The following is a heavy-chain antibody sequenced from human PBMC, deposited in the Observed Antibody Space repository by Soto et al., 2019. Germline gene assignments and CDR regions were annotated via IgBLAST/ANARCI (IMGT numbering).Heavy chain of an antibody. Sequence: SETLSLTCAVYGGSFSGYYWSWIRQPPGKGLEWIGEINHSGSTNYNPSLKSRVTISVDTSRNQFSLKLTSVTAADTAFYYCSVRGVRTTFDYWGQGALVTVSS. J-gene: IGHJ4*02. CDR3: SVRGVRTTFDY. CDR1: GGSFSGYY. CDR2: INHSGST. D-gene: IGHD3-10*01. V-gene: IGHV4-34*03.